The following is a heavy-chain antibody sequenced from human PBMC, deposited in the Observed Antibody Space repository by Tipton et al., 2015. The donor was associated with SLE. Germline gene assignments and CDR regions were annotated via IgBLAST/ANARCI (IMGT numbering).Heavy chain of an antibody. J-gene: IGHJ1*01. CDR2: IYYSGST. CDR3: ARVRGRGYFQH. D-gene: IGHD3-10*01. Sequence: TLSLTCTVSGGSISSYYWSWIRQPPGKGLEWIGYIYYSGSTNYNPSLKSRFTISVDTSKNQFSLKLSSVTSADTAVYYCARVRGRGYFQHWGQGTLVTVSS. CDR1: GGSISSYY. V-gene: IGHV4-59*01.